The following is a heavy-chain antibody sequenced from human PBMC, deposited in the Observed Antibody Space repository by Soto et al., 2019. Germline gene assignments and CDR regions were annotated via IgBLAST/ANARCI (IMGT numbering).Heavy chain of an antibody. CDR3: AGWKSSYADLSGGWFDS. V-gene: IGHV4-61*01. D-gene: IGHD3-16*01. CDR1: GASLTSGSYY. Sequence: QVQLQESGPGLVRPSETLSLTCTVSGASLTSGSYYWSWVRQPPGKGLEWIAYIYRSGSTNYNPPLKSRASLTVDTSQSQCSLRLTSAAPAYTAMYYCAGWKSSYADLSGGWFDSWGQGTLVTVSS. J-gene: IGHJ5*01. CDR2: IYRSGST.